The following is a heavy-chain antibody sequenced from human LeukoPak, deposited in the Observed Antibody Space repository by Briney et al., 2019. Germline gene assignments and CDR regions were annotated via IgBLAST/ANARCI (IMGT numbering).Heavy chain of an antibody. V-gene: IGHV4-59*08. CDR2: IYYSGST. CDR3: ARHAPIAVAGTWVDY. D-gene: IGHD6-19*01. Sequence: PLETLSLTCTVSGGSISSYYWSWIRQPPGKGLEWIGYIYYSGSTNYNPSLKSRVTISVDTSKNQFSLKLSSVTAADTAVYYCARHAPIAVAGTWVDYWGQGTLVTVSS. J-gene: IGHJ4*02. CDR1: GGSISSYY.